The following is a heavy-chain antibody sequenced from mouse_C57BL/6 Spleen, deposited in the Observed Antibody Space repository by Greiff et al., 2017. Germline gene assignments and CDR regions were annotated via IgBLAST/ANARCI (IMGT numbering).Heavy chain of an antibody. Sequence: PGASVKMSCTSSGYTFTSYWITWVKQRPGQGLEWIGDIYPGSGSTNYNEKFKSKATLTVDTSSSTAYMQLSSLTSEDSAVYYCARGGYYGDSPAGFAYWGQGTLVTVSA. V-gene: IGHV1-55*01. J-gene: IGHJ3*01. D-gene: IGHD1-1*02. CDR2: IYPGSGST. CDR1: GYTFTSYW. CDR3: ARGGYYGDSPAGFAY.